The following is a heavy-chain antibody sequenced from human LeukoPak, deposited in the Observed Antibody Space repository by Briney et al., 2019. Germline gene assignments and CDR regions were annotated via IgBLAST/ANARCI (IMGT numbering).Heavy chain of an antibody. V-gene: IGHV4-38-2*02. D-gene: IGHD7-27*01. Sequence: SETLSLTCTVSGYSISSGYYWGWLRQPPGKGLEWIGSIYHSGSTYYNPSLKSRVTMSVDTSKNQFFMDLTSVTAADTAVFYCARVNWVIDYWGQGILVTVSS. CDR1: GYSISSGYY. CDR3: ARVNWVIDY. CDR2: IYHSGST. J-gene: IGHJ4*02.